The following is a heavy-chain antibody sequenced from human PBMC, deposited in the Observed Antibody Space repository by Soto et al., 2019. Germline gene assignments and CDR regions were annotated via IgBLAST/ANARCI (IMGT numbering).Heavy chain of an antibody. CDR3: PKGVLGVTTYFEH. CDR1: GFTFSSYG. CDR2: ISHDGSDK. D-gene: IGHD1-26*01. Sequence: QVQLVESGGGVVQPGRSLRLSCAASGFTFSSYGMHWVRQAPGKGLEWVAVISHDGSDKYYADSVKGRFTISRDNSNNKQYLHMDSLRAEEKDGYNCPKGVLGVTTYFEHWGQGTLVTVSS. J-gene: IGHJ1*01. V-gene: IGHV3-30*18.